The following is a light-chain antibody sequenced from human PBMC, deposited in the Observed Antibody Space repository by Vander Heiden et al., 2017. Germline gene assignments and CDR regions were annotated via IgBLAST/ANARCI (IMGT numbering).Light chain of an antibody. CDR3: QQDGSSPRT. Sequence: EIVLTQSPGTLSLSPGERATLSCRASQSVSSSYLAWYQQKPGQAPRLLIYGASSRATGIPDRFSGSGSGTDFTLTISRLEPEDFAVYYCQQDGSSPRTFGPGTKVEI. CDR1: QSVSSSY. V-gene: IGKV3-20*01. CDR2: GAS. J-gene: IGKJ1*01.